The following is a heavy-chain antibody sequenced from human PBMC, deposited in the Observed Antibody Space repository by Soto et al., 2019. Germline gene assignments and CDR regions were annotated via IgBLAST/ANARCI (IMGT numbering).Heavy chain of an antibody. V-gene: IGHV3-30*18. J-gene: IGHJ4*02. D-gene: IGHD3-10*01. CDR3: AKEEFFLFYGSGSRKDSLHFDY. CDR1: GFTFSSYG. Sequence: GGSLRLSCAASGFTFSSYGMHWVRQAPGKGLEWVAVISYDGSNKYYADSVKGRFTFSRDNSKNTLYLQMNSLRAEDTAVYYCAKEEFFLFYGSGSRKDSLHFDYWGQGTLVTVSS. CDR2: ISYDGSNK.